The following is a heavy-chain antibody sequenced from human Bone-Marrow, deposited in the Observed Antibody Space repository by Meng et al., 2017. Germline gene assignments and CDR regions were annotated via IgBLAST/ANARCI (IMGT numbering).Heavy chain of an antibody. CDR2: ISSSGSTI. CDR1: GFTFNSYE. Sequence: GESLKISCAASGFTFNSYEMNWVRQAPGKGLEWVSYISSSGSTIYYADSVKGRFTISRDNAKNSLYLQMNGLRAEDTAVYYCARGTYDSGSYPFDYWGQGTLVTVSS. V-gene: IGHV3-48*03. D-gene: IGHD3-10*01. J-gene: IGHJ4*02. CDR3: ARGTYDSGSYPFDY.